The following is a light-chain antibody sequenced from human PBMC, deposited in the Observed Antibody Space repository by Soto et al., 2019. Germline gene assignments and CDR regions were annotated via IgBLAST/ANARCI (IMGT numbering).Light chain of an antibody. J-gene: IGLJ1*01. CDR3: AAWDDSQSGYV. CDR2: DVS. Sequence: QSALTQPRSVSGSPGQSVTISCTGTSSDVGGYNYVSWYQQHPGKAPKLMIYDVSKRPSGVPDRFSGSKSGNTASLTISGLRSEDEADYYCAAWDDSQSGYVFGTGTKVIVL. V-gene: IGLV2-11*01. CDR1: SSDVGGYNY.